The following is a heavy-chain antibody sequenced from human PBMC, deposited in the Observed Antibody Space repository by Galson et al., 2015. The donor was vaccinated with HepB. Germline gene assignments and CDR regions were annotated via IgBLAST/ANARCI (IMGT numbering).Heavy chain of an antibody. CDR3: ARQLVPAAMTGRFDP. V-gene: IGHV1-46*01. Sequence: SVQVSCKASGYTFTSYYMHWVRQAPGQGLEWMGIINPSGGSTSYAQKFQGRVTMTRDTSTSTVYMELSSLKASDTAMYYCARQLVPAAMTGRFDPWGQGTLVTVSS. J-gene: IGHJ5*02. CDR2: INPSGGST. D-gene: IGHD2-2*01. CDR1: GYTFTSYY.